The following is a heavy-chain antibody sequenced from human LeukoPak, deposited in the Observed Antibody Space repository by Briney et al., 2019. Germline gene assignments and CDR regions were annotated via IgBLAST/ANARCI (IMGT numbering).Heavy chain of an antibody. J-gene: IGHJ6*02. V-gene: IGHV3-64*01. Sequence: PGGSLRLSCAASGFTVSMYAMHWVRQAPGKGLEYVSAISSDGGSTYYANSVKGRFTISRDNSKNTLYLQMGSLRAEDMAVYYCVNYGMDVWGQGTTVTVSS. CDR2: ISSDGGST. CDR3: VNYGMDV. CDR1: GFTVSMYA.